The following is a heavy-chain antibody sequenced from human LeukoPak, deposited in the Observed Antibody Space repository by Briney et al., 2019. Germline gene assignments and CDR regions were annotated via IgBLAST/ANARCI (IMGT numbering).Heavy chain of an antibody. J-gene: IGHJ5*01. D-gene: IGHD5-24*01. CDR1: GYTFTSYG. Sequence: ASVKVSCKASGYTFTSYGIRWVRQAPGQGLEWMGWINPNSGGTNYAQKFQGRVTMTRDTSISTAYMELSRLRSDDTAVYYCARSIIYAVNWFDPWGQGTLVTVSS. CDR2: INPNSGGT. CDR3: ARSIIYAVNWFDP. V-gene: IGHV1-2*02.